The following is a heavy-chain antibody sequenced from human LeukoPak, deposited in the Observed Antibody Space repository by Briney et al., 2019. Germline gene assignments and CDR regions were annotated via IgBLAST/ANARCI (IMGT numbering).Heavy chain of an antibody. J-gene: IGHJ4*02. Sequence: GGSLRLSCAASGFTFSSYGMSWVRQAPGKGLEWVGRIKGTTADGTTAYAAPVKGRFIISRDDSQRMVYLQMDSLKTEDTAVYFCTWVDCSGGSCYFASWGQGTQVTVSS. CDR1: GFTFSSYG. D-gene: IGHD2-15*01. CDR2: IKGTTADGTT. V-gene: IGHV3-15*01. CDR3: TWVDCSGGSCYFAS.